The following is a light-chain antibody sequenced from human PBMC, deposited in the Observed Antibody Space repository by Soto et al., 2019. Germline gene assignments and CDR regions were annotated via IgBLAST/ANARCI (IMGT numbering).Light chain of an antibody. CDR1: QSITSW. Sequence: DIQMTQSTSTLSASVGDRVTITCRASQSITSWLAWYQQKPGKAPKLLMYDASSLHSGVPSRFSGSGSGTEFTLTISSLQPDDFATYYCQQYNGYPWTFGQGTKVDNK. J-gene: IGKJ1*01. V-gene: IGKV1-5*01. CDR3: QQYNGYPWT. CDR2: DAS.